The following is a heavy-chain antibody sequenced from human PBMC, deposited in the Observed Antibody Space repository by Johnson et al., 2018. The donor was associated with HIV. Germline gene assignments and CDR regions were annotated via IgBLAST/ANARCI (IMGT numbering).Heavy chain of an antibody. V-gene: IGHV3-15*01. J-gene: IGHJ3*02. D-gene: IGHD2-15*01. CDR2: IKTTTEGGTT. CDR1: GFTFDDYG. CDR3: TTGDCSGGSCHAFDI. Sequence: VQLVESGGGVVRPGGSLRLSCKASGFTFDDYGMSWVRQAPGKGLEWVSSIKTTTEGGTTDYAAPVKGRFPISRDDSINTVYLQMNSLKSEDMAVYYCTTGDCSGGSCHAFDIWGQGTMVTVSS.